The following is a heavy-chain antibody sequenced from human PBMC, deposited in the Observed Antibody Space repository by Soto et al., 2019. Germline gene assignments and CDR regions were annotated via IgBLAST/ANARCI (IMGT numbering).Heavy chain of an antibody. J-gene: IGHJ5*02. CDR1: GFSLSTSGVG. CDR2: IYWDDDK. V-gene: IGHV2-5*02. CDR3: AHSSKLYYYGSGSYSGFLDP. D-gene: IGHD3-10*01. Sequence: QITLKESGPTLVKPTQTLTLTCTFSGFSLSTSGVGVGWIRQPPGKALEWLALIYWDDDKRYSPSLKSRLTITKDTSKNQVVLTMTNMDPVDTATYYCAHSSKLYYYGSGSYSGFLDPWGQGTLVTVSS.